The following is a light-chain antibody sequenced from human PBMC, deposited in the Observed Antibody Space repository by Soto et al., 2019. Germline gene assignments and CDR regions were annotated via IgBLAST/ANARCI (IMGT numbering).Light chain of an antibody. V-gene: IGLV2-8*01. J-gene: IGLJ1*01. CDR1: SSDVGGYKY. CDR2: EVN. CDR3: SSYAGINNVGV. Sequence: QSALTQPPSASGSPGQSVTISCTGTSSDVGGYKYVSWYQQHPGKAPKLMIFEVNKRPSRVPDRFSGSKSGNTASLTVSGLQAEDEADYYCSSYAGINNVGVFGTGTKLTVL.